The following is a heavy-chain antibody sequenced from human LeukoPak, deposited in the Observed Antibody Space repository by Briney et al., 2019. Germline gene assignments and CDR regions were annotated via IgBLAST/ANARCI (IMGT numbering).Heavy chain of an antibody. D-gene: IGHD4-17*01. J-gene: IGHJ3*02. CDR3: ARSYHGDYEFAFYI. V-gene: IGHV3-20*01. CDR1: GFTFDDYG. CDR2: INWNGGST. Sequence: GGSLRLSCAASGFTFDDYGMSWVRQAPGKGLEWVSGINWNGGSTGYADSVKGRFTISRDNAKNSLYLQMNSLRAEDTALYHCARSYHGDYEFAFYIWGQGTMVTVSS.